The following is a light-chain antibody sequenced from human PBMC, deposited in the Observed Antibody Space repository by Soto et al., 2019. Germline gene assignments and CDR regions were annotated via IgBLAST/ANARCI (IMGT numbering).Light chain of an antibody. J-gene: IGKJ2*01. V-gene: IGKV3-15*01. CDR1: QSVSSN. CDR2: GVS. CDR3: QQYNSWPPMYT. Sequence: EIVMMQSPATLSVSPGERATLSCRASQSVSSNLAWYQQKPGQTPRLLIYGVSTRATGIPARFSGSGSGTEFTLTISSLQSEDFAIYYCQQYNSWPPMYTFGQGTKLEI.